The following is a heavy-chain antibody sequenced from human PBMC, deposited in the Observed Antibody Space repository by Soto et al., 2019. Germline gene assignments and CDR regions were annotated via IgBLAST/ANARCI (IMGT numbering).Heavy chain of an antibody. CDR1: GFTFSSYA. CDR2: ISYDGSNK. D-gene: IGHD6-6*01. V-gene: IGHV3-30-3*01. Sequence: QVQLEESGGGVVQPGRSLRLSCAASGFTFSSYAMHWVRQAPGKGLEWVAVISYDGSNKYYADSVKGRFTISRDNSKNTLYLQMNSLRAEDTAVYYCARGSPVHGDAFDFWGQGTMVTVSS. CDR3: ARGSPVHGDAFDF. J-gene: IGHJ3*01.